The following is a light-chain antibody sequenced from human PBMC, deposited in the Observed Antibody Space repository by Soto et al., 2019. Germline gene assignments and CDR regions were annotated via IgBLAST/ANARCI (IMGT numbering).Light chain of an antibody. CDR2: GAS. CDR1: QSVSSN. Sequence: EIVMTQSPATLSVSLGERAPLSCRASQSVSSNLAGYQQKPGQAPRLLIYGASTRATGIPARFSGSGSGTEFTLTINSLQSEDFAIYYCQQYNNWPGTFGQGTKVDI. V-gene: IGKV3-15*01. J-gene: IGKJ1*01. CDR3: QQYNNWPGT.